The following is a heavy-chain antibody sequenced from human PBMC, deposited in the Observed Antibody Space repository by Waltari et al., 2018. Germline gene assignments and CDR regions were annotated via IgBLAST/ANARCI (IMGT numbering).Heavy chain of an antibody. CDR1: GFTFSSYA. Sequence: EVQLLESGGGLVQPGGSLRLSCAASGFTFSSYAMSWVRQAPGKGLGWVSAISGSGGSTYYADSVKGRFTISRDNSKNTLYLQMNSLRAEDTAVYYCASSAMENSSGWYYYYYYMDVWGKGTTVTVSS. V-gene: IGHV3-23*01. CDR3: ASSAMENSSGWYYYYYYMDV. CDR2: ISGSGGST. D-gene: IGHD6-19*01. J-gene: IGHJ6*03.